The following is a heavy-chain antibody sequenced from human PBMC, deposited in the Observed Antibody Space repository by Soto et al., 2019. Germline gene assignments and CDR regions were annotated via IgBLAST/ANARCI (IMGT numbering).Heavy chain of an antibody. J-gene: IGHJ4*02. CDR1: CYTFTSYG. D-gene: IGHD5-18*01. V-gene: IGHV1-69*13. Sequence: ASVKVSCKSPCYTFTSYGISLLRQSPGQWLEWIGGIIPIFGTANYAQKFQGRVTITADESTSTAYMELSSLRSEDTAVYYCARARGYSYDASGVVIEYWGQGTLVTVSS. CDR3: ARARGYSYDASGVVIEY. CDR2: IIPIFGTA.